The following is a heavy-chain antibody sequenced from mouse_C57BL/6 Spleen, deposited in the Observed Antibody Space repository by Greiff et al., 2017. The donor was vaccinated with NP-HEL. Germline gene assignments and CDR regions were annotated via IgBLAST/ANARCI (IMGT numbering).Heavy chain of an antibody. J-gene: IGHJ3*01. CDR3: ASAGDSDYGNGFAY. V-gene: IGHV1-69*01. CDR1: GYTFTSYW. CDR2: IDPSDSYT. D-gene: IGHD1-1*01. Sequence: QVQLQQSGAELVMPGASVKLSCKASGYTFTSYWMHWVKQRPGQGLEWIGEIDPSDSYTNYNQKFKGKSTLTVDKSSSTAYMQLSSLTSEDSAVYYCASAGDSDYGNGFAYWGQGTLVTVSA.